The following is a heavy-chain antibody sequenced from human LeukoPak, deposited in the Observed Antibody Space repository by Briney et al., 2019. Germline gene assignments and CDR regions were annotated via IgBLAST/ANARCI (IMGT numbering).Heavy chain of an antibody. CDR3: VRAPPGEGVDY. CDR2: INNERSST. Sequence: GGPLRLSCGASGFTFRSYLMHWIRRAPGKGLVWVSRINNERSSTNYPDCVRGRFPISRDNAKNTVHQQMNSLRGEDTAVYYCVRAPPGEGVDYWGQGTLVAVSS. V-gene: IGHV3-74*01. D-gene: IGHD2-21*01. CDR1: GFTFRSYL. J-gene: IGHJ4*02.